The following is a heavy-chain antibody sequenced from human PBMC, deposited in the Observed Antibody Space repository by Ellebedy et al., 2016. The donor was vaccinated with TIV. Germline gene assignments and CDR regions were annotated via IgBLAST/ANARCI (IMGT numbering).Heavy chain of an antibody. J-gene: IGHJ3*02. CDR3: ATDGSFGDYLSPTHAFVI. CDR1: RFSFSSYW. D-gene: IGHD4-17*01. CDR2: IKQDGSEK. V-gene: IGHV3-7*01. Sequence: GESLKISCAASRFSFSSYWMSWVRQPPGKGLEWVANIKQDGSEKYSVDSVRGRFTISRDNAKNSLFLQMSSLRAEDTAVYYCATDGSFGDYLSPTHAFVIWGQGTMVTVSS.